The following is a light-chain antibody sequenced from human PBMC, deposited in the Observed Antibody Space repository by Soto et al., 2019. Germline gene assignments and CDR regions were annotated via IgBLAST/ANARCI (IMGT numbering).Light chain of an antibody. J-gene: IGLJ2*01. V-gene: IGLV1-44*01. CDR1: ISNIGSNP. CDR2: SNN. Sequence: QSVLTQPPSASGTPGQRVTVSCYGSISNIGSNPVSWYQQVPGTAPKLLMYSNNQRPSGVPDRFSGSKSGTSASLAISGLQSEDEADYHCAAWDDSLKGVVFGGGTKL. CDR3: AAWDDSLKGVV.